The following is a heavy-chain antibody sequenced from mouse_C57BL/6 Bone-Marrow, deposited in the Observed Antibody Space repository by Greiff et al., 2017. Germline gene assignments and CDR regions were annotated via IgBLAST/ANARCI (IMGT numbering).Heavy chain of an antibody. CDR3: ARRGDDYYAMDY. V-gene: IGHV5-6*02. J-gene: IGHJ4*01. Sequence: EVKLVESGGDLVKPGGSLKLSCAASGFTFSSYGMSCVRQTPDKRLEWVATISSGGSYTYYPDSVKGRFTISRDNAKNTLYLQMSSLKSEDTAMYYCARRGDDYYAMDYWGQGTSVTVSS. CDR2: ISSGGSYT. CDR1: GFTFSSYG.